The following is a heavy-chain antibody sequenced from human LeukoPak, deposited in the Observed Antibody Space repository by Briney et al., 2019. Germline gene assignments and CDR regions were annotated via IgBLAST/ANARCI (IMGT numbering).Heavy chain of an antibody. CDR2: IYYSGST. D-gene: IGHD3-3*01. J-gene: IGHJ6*02. Sequence: SETLSLTCTVSGGSISSGDYYWSWLRQPPGTGLEWIGYIYYSGSTYYNPSLKSRVTISVDTSKNQFSLKLSSVTAADTAVYYCARDGASSIIPVDYYYGMDVWGQGTTVTVSS. CDR3: ARDGASSIIPVDYYYGMDV. V-gene: IGHV4-30-4*01. CDR1: GGSISSGDYY.